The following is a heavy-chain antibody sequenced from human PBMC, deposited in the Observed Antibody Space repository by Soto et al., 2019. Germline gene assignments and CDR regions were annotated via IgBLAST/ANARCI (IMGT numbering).Heavy chain of an antibody. CDR3: ARVRRQYDWLSYCDY. CDR1: GGSFSGYY. Sequence: QVQLQQWGAGLLKPSETLSLTCAVYGGSFSGYYWSWIRQPPGKGLEWIGEINHSGSTNYNPSLKSRVTISVDTSKNQFSLKLSSVTAADTAVYYCARVRRQYDWLSYCDYWGQGTLVTVSS. V-gene: IGHV4-34*01. J-gene: IGHJ4*02. CDR2: INHSGST. D-gene: IGHD3-9*01.